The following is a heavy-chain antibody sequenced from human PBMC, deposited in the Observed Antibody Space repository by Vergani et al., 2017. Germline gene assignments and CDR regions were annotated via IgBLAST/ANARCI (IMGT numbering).Heavy chain of an antibody. V-gene: IGHV1-3*01. CDR1: GYTFTSYA. CDR2: INAGNGNT. J-gene: IGHJ5*02. CDR3: ARDYYGSGSYYKGGWFDP. D-gene: IGHD3-10*01. Sequence: QVPLVQSGAEVKTPGASVKVSCKASGYTFTSYAMHWVRQAPGQRLEWMGWINAGNGNTKYSQKFQGRVTITRDTPASTAYMELSSLRSEDTSVYYCARDYYGSGSYYKGGWFDPWGQGTLVTVSS.